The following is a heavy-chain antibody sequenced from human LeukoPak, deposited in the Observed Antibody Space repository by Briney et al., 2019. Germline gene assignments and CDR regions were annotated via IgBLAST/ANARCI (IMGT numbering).Heavy chain of an antibody. V-gene: IGHV1-2*02. CDR3: ASSGYDYVPKGDYFDY. CDR1: GYTFTGYY. J-gene: IGHJ4*02. CDR2: INPNSGGT. Sequence: ASVKVSCKASGYTFTGYYMHWVRQAPGQGLEWMGWINPNSGGTNYAQKFQGRVTMTRDTSISTAYMELSRLRSDDTAVYYCASSGYDYVPKGDYFDYWGQGTLVTVSS. D-gene: IGHD5-12*01.